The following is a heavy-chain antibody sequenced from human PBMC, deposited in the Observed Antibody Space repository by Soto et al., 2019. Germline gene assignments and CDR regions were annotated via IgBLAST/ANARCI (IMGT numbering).Heavy chain of an antibody. D-gene: IGHD2-21*02. V-gene: IGHV1-69*13. J-gene: IGHJ6*02. Sequence: SVKVSCKASGGTFSSYAISWVRQAPGQGLEWMGGIIPIFGTANYAQKFQGRVTITADESTSTAYMELSSLRSEDTAVYYCARDLLYCGGDCYNATLYYYYYGMDVWGQGTKVTVYS. CDR2: IIPIFGTA. CDR1: GGTFSSYA. CDR3: ARDLLYCGGDCYNATLYYYYYGMDV.